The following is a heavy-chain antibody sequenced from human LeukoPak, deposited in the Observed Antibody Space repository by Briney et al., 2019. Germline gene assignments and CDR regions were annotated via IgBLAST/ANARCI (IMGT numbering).Heavy chain of an antibody. Sequence: SETLSLTCTVSGGSISSYYWSWIRQPPGKGLEWIGYIYYSGSTNYNPSLKSRVTISVDTSKNQFSLKLSSVTAADTAVYYCARGRDIVVVPAVLGFDPWGQGTLVTVSS. CDR1: GGSISSYY. J-gene: IGHJ5*02. CDR3: ARGRDIVVVPAVLGFDP. CDR2: IYYSGST. V-gene: IGHV4-59*12. D-gene: IGHD2-2*01.